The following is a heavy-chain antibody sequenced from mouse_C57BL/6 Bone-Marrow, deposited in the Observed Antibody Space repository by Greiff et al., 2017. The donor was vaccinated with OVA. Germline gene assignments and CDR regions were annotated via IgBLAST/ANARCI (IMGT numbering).Heavy chain of an antibody. D-gene: IGHD1-1*01. CDR2: IDPENGDT. J-gene: IGHJ2*01. CDR1: GFNIKDDY. CDR3: TTCSSYDY. V-gene: IGHV14-4*01. Sequence: EVQLQQSGAELVRPGASVKLSCTASGFNIKDDYMHWVKQRPEQGLEWIGWIDPENGDTEYASKFQGKATITADTSSNTAYLQLSSLTSEDTAVYYCTTCSSYDYWGQGTTLTVSS.